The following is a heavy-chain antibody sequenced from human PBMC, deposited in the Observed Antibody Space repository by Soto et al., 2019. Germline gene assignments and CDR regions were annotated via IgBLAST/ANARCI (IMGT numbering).Heavy chain of an antibody. CDR2: IYYSGST. D-gene: IGHD3-9*01. Sequence: QLQLQESGPGLVKPSETLSLTCTVSGGSISSSSYYWGWIRQPPGKGLEWIGNIYYSGSTYYNPSLKSRVTISVDTSKNQFSLKLSSVTAADTAVYYCARHDDLLTAYYGRTDYWGQGTLVTVSS. V-gene: IGHV4-39*01. CDR1: GGSISSSSYY. CDR3: ARHDDLLTAYYGRTDY. J-gene: IGHJ4*02.